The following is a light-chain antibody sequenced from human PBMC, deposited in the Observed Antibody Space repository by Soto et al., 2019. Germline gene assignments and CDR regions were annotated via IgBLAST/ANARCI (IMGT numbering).Light chain of an antibody. Sequence: EIVMTQSPATLSVSPGERATLSCRASQSVSSDLAWYQQKPGQAPRLLIYDASTRATGIPVRFSGSGSGTEFTLTISSLQSEDFAVYYCQQYNKWPWTFGQGTKVEI. CDR3: QQYNKWPWT. CDR1: QSVSSD. J-gene: IGKJ1*01. V-gene: IGKV3-15*01. CDR2: DAS.